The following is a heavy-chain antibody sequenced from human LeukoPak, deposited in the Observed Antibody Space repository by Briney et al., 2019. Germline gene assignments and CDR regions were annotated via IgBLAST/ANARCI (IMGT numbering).Heavy chain of an antibody. Sequence: GGSLRLSCAASGFTVSSNYMSWVRQAPAKGLEWVSVIYSGGSTYYADSVKGRFTISRDNSKNTLYLQMNSLRAEDTAVYYCARDGSESSSWSYWGQGTLVTVSS. CDR1: GFTVSSNY. J-gene: IGHJ4*02. CDR3: ARDGSESSSWSY. CDR2: IYSGGST. V-gene: IGHV3-53*01. D-gene: IGHD6-13*01.